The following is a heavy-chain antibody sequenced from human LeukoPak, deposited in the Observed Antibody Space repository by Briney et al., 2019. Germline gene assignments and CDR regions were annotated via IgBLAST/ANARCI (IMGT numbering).Heavy chain of an antibody. Sequence: PGGSLRLSCAASGFTFSSYGMHWVRQAPGKGLEWVAFISYHGSKMDYIDSVKGRFTISRDNSKDTLYLQMNSLRAEDTAVYFCAKDGVVVTALSYFDYWGQGTLVTVSS. J-gene: IGHJ4*02. CDR3: AKDGVVVTALSYFDY. D-gene: IGHD2-21*02. CDR1: GFTFSSYG. V-gene: IGHV3-30*18. CDR2: ISYHGSKM.